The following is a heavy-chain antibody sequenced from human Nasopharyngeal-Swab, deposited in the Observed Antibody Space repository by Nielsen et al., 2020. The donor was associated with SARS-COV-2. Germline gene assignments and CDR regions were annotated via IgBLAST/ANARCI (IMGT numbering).Heavy chain of an antibody. CDR3: ARYGSGNNFDY. CDR2: IYYSGST. J-gene: IGHJ4*02. Sequence: SETLSLTCTVSGGSISSYYWSWIRQPPGKGLEWIGYIYYSGSTNYNPSLKSRVTISVDTSKNQLSLKLRSVTAADTAVFYCARYGSGNNFDYWGQGTLVTVSS. V-gene: IGHV4-59*01. D-gene: IGHD3-10*01. CDR1: GGSISSYY.